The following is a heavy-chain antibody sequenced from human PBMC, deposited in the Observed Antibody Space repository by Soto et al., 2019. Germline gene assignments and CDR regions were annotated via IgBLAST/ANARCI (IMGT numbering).Heavy chain of an antibody. CDR2: IYYSGST. Sequence: TLSLTCTVSGGSISSSSYYWGWIRQPPGKGLEWIGSIYYSGSTYYNPSLKSRVTISVDTSKNQFSLKLSSVTAADTAVYYCARLSGVHGSGTRPYYYYGMDVWGQGTTVTVSS. V-gene: IGHV4-39*01. J-gene: IGHJ6*02. CDR1: GGSISSSSYY. CDR3: ARLSGVHGSGTRPYYYYGMDV. D-gene: IGHD3-10*01.